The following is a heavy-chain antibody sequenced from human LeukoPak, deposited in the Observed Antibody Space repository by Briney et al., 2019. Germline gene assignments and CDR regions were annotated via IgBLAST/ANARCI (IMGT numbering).Heavy chain of an antibody. CDR2: IIPIFGTA. CDR3: ASAYCGGDCYPSLEYCDAFDI. Sequence: SVKVSCKASGDTFTSYAISWVRQAPGQGLEWMGGIIPIFGTANYAQKFQGSVTITADESTSTAYMERSSLRSEDTAVYYCASAYCGGDCYPSLEYCDAFDIWGQGTMVTVSS. CDR1: GDTFTSYA. J-gene: IGHJ3*02. V-gene: IGHV1-69*13. D-gene: IGHD2-21*02.